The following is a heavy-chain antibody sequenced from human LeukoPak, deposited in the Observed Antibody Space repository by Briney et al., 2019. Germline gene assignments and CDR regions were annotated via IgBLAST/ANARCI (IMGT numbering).Heavy chain of an antibody. CDR2: ISYDGSNT. D-gene: IGHD3-22*01. CDR3: AKDSGGTHYYDSSAYGRTNNFDY. V-gene: IGHV3-30*18. CDR1: GFTFSHYA. J-gene: IGHJ4*02. Sequence: LTGGSLRLSCAASGFTFSHYAIHWVRQAPGKGLDWVSVISYDGSNTYYADSVKGRFTISRDNSKNTLYLQMNSLRAEDTAVYYCAKDSGGTHYYDSSAYGRTNNFDYWGQGTLITVSS.